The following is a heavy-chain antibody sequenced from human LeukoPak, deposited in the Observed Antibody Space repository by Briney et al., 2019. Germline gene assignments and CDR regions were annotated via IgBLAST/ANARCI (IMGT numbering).Heavy chain of an antibody. V-gene: IGHV4-4*07. J-gene: IGHJ6*03. D-gene: IGHD3-9*01. Sequence: SETLSLTCTVSGGFINSYYWSWIRQPAGKGLEWIGRVYTSGITNYNPSLKSRITMPVDTSKNQFSLKLTSVTAADTAVYYCARHNGFDRGYYYYMDVWGKGTTVTVSS. CDR1: GGFINSYY. CDR3: ARHNGFDRGYYYYMDV. CDR2: VYTSGIT.